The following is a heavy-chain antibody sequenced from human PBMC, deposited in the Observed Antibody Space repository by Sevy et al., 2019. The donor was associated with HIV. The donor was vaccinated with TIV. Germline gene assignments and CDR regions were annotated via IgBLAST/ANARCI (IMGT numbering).Heavy chain of an antibody. J-gene: IGHJ4*02. D-gene: IGHD3-10*02. CDR3: AKDMSGYYFDY. CDR2: ISYDGSNK. V-gene: IGHV3-30*18. Sequence: GGSLRLSWSASGFTLSSYGMHWVRQAPGKGLEWVAGISYDGSNKNYADSVKGRFTISRDNSKNMLYLQMNILRAEDTAVYYCAKDMSGYYFDYWGQGTLVTVSS. CDR1: GFTLSSYG.